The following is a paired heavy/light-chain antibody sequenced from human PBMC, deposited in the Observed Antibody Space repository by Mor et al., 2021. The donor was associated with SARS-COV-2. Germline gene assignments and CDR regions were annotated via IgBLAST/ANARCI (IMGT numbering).Heavy chain of an antibody. V-gene: IGHV3-7*05. CDR3: ARSYCSGECYLGSDL. CDR2: IKADGSAT. Sequence: EVQLVDSGGGLVQPGGSLRLSCAASGFSLSNFPMTWFRQSPGKGLEYVANIKADGSATYQVDSLKGRFTISRDSAQNSLSLQLTSLTAEDTAVYYCARSYCSGECYLGSDLWGRGTLVTVSS. CDR1: GFSLSNFP. J-gene: IGHJ2*01. D-gene: IGHD2-21*01.
Light chain of an antibody. CDR2: AAS. CDR3: QQYRTWPLFS. Sequence: EVVMTQSPATLSVSPGERATLSCRASQSVASHLAWYQQNPGQPPRLLIYAASTRAPGVPVRFSGSGSGTEFTLTISSLQSEDFAVYHCQQYRTWPLFSFGQGTKLEMK. J-gene: IGKJ2*03. CDR1: QSVASH. V-gene: IGKV3-15*01.